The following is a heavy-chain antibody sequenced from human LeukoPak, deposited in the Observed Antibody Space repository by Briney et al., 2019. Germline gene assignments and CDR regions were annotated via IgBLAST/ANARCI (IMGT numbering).Heavy chain of an antibody. CDR1: GDSVSSSSAG. J-gene: IGHJ4*01. D-gene: IGHD6-19*01. CDR2: TYYKSRWYY. Sequence: PSQTLSLTCAISGDSVSSSSAGWNWIRQSPWRGLEGLGGTYYKSRWYYYYAGSVRVRIIINSDTSKHKFSLQPNSVTPEDTAVYYCARVGPWLSRSAKYFDYRSPLALVTVSS. CDR3: ARVGPWLSRSAKYFDY. V-gene: IGHV6-1*01.